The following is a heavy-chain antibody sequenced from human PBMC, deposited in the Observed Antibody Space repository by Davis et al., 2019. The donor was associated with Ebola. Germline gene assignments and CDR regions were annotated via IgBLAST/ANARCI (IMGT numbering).Heavy chain of an antibody. CDR1: GYTFTSYG. D-gene: IGHD1-1*01. CDR3: ARAQFPTTSDH. Sequence: ASVKVSCKTSGYTFTSYGISWVRQAPGQGLEWVGWINTHNGNTNLAQKLHDRVTLTTDTSTSTAYMELSSLRSDDTAVYYCARAQFPTTSDHWGQGTLVTVSS. J-gene: IGHJ4*02. V-gene: IGHV1-18*01. CDR2: INTHNGNT.